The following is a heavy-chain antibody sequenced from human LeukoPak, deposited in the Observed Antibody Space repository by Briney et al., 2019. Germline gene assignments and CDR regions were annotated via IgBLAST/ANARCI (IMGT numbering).Heavy chain of an antibody. Sequence: SETLSLTCTVSGGSISSYYWSWIRQPPGKGLEWIGYIYYSGSTNYNPSLKSRVTISVDTSKNQFSLKLSSVTAADTAVYYCARGTLVLDAFDIWGQGTMVTVSS. CDR1: GGSISSYY. J-gene: IGHJ3*02. V-gene: IGHV4-59*08. D-gene: IGHD6-13*01. CDR2: IYYSGST. CDR3: ARGTLVLDAFDI.